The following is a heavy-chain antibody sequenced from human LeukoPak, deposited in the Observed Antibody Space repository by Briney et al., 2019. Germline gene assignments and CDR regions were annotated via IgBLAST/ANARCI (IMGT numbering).Heavy chain of an antibody. CDR3: ARQGNPYYYDSSGYYNWDAFDI. Sequence: SETLSLTCTVSGGSISSYYWSWIRQPPGKGLEWIGYIYYSGSTNYNPSLKSRVTISVDTSKNQFSLKLSSVTAADTAVYYCARQGNPYYYDSSGYYNWDAFDIWGQGTMVTVSS. D-gene: IGHD3-22*01. CDR1: GGSISSYY. CDR2: IYYSGST. V-gene: IGHV4-59*08. J-gene: IGHJ3*02.